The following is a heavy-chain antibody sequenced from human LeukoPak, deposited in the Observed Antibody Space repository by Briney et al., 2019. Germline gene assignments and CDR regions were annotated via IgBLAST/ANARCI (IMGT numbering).Heavy chain of an antibody. CDR1: GFTFSSYS. V-gene: IGHV3-21*03. J-gene: IGHJ4*02. D-gene: IGHD4-17*01. CDR3: TTAYDYGDYVWYFDY. Sequence: AGGSLRLSCAASGFTFSSYSMNWVRQAPGKGLEWVSSISSSSSYIYYADSVKGRFTISRDNAKNSLYLQMNSLKTEDTAVYYCTTAYDYGDYVWYFDYWGQGTLVTVSS. CDR2: ISSSSSYI.